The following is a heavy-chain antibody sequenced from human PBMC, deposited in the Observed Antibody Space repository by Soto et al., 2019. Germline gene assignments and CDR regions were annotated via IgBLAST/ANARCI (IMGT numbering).Heavy chain of an antibody. CDR2: TRHKADGYTT. D-gene: IGHD3-22*01. Sequence: EVQLVESGGGLVQPGGSLRVSCEASGFTSSDHYMDWVRQAPGKGLEWVARTRHKADGYTTEYAASVKGRFSISRVDSQNSVFLQMNSLQTEDTAVYFCTRDLRYDSHSYQMAWGRGTLVTVSS. CDR3: TRDLRYDSHSYQMA. CDR1: GFTSSDHY. J-gene: IGHJ5*02. V-gene: IGHV3-72*01.